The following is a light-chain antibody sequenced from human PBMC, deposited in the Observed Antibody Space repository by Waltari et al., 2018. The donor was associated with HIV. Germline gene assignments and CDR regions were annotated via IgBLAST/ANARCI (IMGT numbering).Light chain of an antibody. CDR3: MQGKNWPYT. CDR2: KVS. Sequence: VVMIQSPSSLPVTLGQPAPISCRPSQSLEYSAGNIFLSWFQQRPGQSPRRLISKVSTRDSGVPDRFSGSGSGTDFTLEISRVEAEDVGLYYCMQGKNWPYTFGQGTKLEIK. J-gene: IGKJ2*01. CDR1: QSLEYSAGNIF. V-gene: IGKV2-30*01.